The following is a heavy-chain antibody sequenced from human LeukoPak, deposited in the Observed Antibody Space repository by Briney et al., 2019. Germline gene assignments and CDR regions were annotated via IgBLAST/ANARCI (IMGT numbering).Heavy chain of an antibody. Sequence: ASVKVSCKASGGTFSSYAISWVRQAPGQGLEWMGWISAYNGNTNYAQKLQGRVTMTTDTSTSTAYMEVRSLRSDDTAVYYCARDPPHDHGTQGFDYWGQGTLVIVSS. CDR2: ISAYNGNT. CDR1: GGTFSSYA. CDR3: ARDPPHDHGTQGFDY. D-gene: IGHD1-14*01. V-gene: IGHV1-18*01. J-gene: IGHJ4*02.